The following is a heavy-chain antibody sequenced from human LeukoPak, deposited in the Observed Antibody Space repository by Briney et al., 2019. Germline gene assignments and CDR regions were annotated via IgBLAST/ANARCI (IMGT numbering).Heavy chain of an antibody. V-gene: IGHV3-30*01. CDR2: ISYDGSNK. CDR3: ARERVWSITGTGYYFDY. CDR1: GFTFSSYA. Sequence: GGSLRLSCAASGFTFSSYAMHWVRQAPGKELEWVAVISYDGSNKYYADSVKGRFTISRDNSKNTLYLQMNSLRAEDTAVYYCARERVWSITGTGYYFDYWGQGTLVTVSS. J-gene: IGHJ4*02. D-gene: IGHD1-20*01.